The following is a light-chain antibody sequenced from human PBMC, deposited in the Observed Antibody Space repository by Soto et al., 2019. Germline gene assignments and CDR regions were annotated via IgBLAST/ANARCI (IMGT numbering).Light chain of an antibody. CDR1: SSDVGGYNY. Sequence: QSALTQPASVSGSPGQSITISCTGTSSDVGGYNYVSWYQQHPGKAPKLMIYDVSNRPSGVSNRFSGSKSGNTASLTISGLQVEDKADYYCSSYTSSSTIVVFGGGIKLTVL. V-gene: IGLV2-14*01. CDR2: DVS. J-gene: IGLJ2*01. CDR3: SSYTSSSTIVV.